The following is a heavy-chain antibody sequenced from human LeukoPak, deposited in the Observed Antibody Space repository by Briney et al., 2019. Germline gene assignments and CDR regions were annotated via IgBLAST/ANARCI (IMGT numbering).Heavy chain of an antibody. J-gene: IGHJ4*02. CDR3: AKDAARPTSGAPGY. CDR2: IRYDGSNK. V-gene: IGHV3-30*02. CDR1: GFTFSSDG. D-gene: IGHD6-6*01. Sequence: GGSLRLSCAASGFTFSSDGMHWVRQAPGKALEWAAFIRYDGSNKYYADSVKGRFTISRDNSKNTPYLQVNSLRAEDTAVHYCAKDAARPTSGAPGYWGQGTLVTVSS.